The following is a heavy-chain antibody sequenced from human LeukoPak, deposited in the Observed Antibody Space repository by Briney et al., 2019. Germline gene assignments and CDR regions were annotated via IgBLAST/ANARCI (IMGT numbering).Heavy chain of an antibody. V-gene: IGHV1-3*01. CDR1: GYTFTSYA. CDR3: ARDSGSGNNDY. D-gene: IGHD1-26*01. CDR2: ISADNGNT. Sequence: ASVKVSCKASGYTFTSYAIHWVRQAPGQRLEWMGWISADNGNTKYSQNFQGRVTFISNTSATTAFMELSSLRSEDAAVYYCARDSGSGNNDYWGQGTLVTVSS. J-gene: IGHJ4*02.